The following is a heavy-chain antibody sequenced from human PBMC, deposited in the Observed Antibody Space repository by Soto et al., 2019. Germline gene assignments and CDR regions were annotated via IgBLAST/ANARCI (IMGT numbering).Heavy chain of an antibody. CDR3: ARDGGRYYAMDV. Sequence: ASETLSLTCTVCGGCISSYYWSWIRQPPGKGLEWIGNIYYSGSTRYNPSLKSRVTISVDTSKNQFSLRLTSVTAAATAVYYCARDGGRYYAMDVWGQGTTVTVSS. J-gene: IGHJ6*02. CDR2: IYYSGST. D-gene: IGHD2-15*01. V-gene: IGHV4-59*01. CDR1: GGCISSYY.